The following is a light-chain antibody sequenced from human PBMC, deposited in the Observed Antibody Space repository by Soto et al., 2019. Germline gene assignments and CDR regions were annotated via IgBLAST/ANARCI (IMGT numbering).Light chain of an antibody. V-gene: IGKV2-30*01. CDR1: QSLVYSDVNIY. CDR3: MQGKHWPK. J-gene: IGKJ1*01. CDR2: KVS. Sequence: FLITQSPLSLPFTLLKPASISFISSQSLVYSDVNIYLIWFHQRPGQSPRRLIYKVSNRESGVPDRLSGSGSGTEFKLRTSTVEAEDVGVYYCMQGKHWPKFGKGNXVEIK.